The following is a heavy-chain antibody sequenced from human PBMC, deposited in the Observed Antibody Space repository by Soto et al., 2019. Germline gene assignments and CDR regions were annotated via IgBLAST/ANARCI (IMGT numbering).Heavy chain of an antibody. J-gene: IGHJ4*02. V-gene: IGHV4-34*01. CDR1: GGSFSGYY. Sequence: QVQLQQWGAGLLKPSETLSLTCAVYGGSFSGYYWSWIRQPPGKGLEWIGEINHSGSTNYNPSLKSRVTISVDTSKNQFSRKLSSVTAADTAVYYCARGPTSLYDFWSGYYRFDYWGQGTLVTVSS. D-gene: IGHD3-3*01. CDR2: INHSGST. CDR3: ARGPTSLYDFWSGYYRFDY.